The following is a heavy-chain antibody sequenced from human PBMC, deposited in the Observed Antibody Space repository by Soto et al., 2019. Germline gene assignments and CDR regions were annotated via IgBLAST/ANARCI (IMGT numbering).Heavy chain of an antibody. D-gene: IGHD6-19*01. CDR2: INHSGST. CDR3: ARGLSGMYSSGWYYFDY. CDR1: GGSFSGYY. J-gene: IGHJ4*02. Sequence: LSLTCAVYGGSFSGYYWSWIRQPPGKGLEWIGEINHSGSTNYNPSLKSRVTISVDTSKNQFSLKLSSVTAADTAVYYCARGLSGMYSSGWYYFDYWGQGTLVTVSS. V-gene: IGHV4-34*01.